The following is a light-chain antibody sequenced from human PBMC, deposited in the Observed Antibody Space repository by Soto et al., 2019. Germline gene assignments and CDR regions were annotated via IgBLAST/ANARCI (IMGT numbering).Light chain of an antibody. CDR1: QSVFYSSNNKNY. CDR3: QQYYRPWT. V-gene: IGKV4-1*01. J-gene: IGKJ1*01. Sequence: DIVMTQSPDSLGVSLGERATINCKSSQSVFYSSNNKNYLAWYQQKPGQPPKLLIYWASTRESGVPDRFSGSGSGTDFTLTISSLQAEDVAVYYCQQYYRPWTFGQGTKVEIK. CDR2: WAS.